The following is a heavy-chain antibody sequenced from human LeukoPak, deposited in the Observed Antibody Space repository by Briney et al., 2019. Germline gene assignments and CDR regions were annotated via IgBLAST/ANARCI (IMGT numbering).Heavy chain of an antibody. CDR3: ARGGDTIGSIRSPFDI. J-gene: IGHJ3*02. CDR2: ISGGGST. D-gene: IGHD3-22*01. V-gene: IGHV3-53*01. Sequence: GGSLRLSCAASGFTVSDNYMNWVRQAPGKGLEWVSAISGGGSTYYADSVTGRFIISRANSKNTVYLQLNSLRAEDTAVYYCARGGDTIGSIRSPFDIWGQGTMVTVSS. CDR1: GFTVSDNY.